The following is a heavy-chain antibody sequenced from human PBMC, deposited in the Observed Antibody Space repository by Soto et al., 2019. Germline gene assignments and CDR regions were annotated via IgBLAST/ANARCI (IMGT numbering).Heavy chain of an antibody. Sequence: GGSVRLSCAASGFTFSDAWTSWVRQAPGKGLDWVGRIKSKSDGGTTEYAAPVRGRFTISRDDSKNTLYLQMNSLKTEDTAVYYCTTDLWRIAVVVGSTGYFNPWGQGTPVTVSS. V-gene: IGHV3-15*01. CDR2: IKSKSDGGTT. J-gene: IGHJ5*02. D-gene: IGHD2-15*01. CDR3: TTDLWRIAVVVGSTGYFNP. CDR1: GFTFSDAW.